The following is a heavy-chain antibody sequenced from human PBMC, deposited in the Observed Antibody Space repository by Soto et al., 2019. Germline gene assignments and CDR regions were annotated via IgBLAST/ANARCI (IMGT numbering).Heavy chain of an antibody. CDR3: AKDQDRWSFAGLAS. D-gene: IGHD3-16*01. CDR2: IKSKTDGGTT. CDR1: GFTFSNAW. J-gene: IGHJ4*02. V-gene: IGHV3-15*01. Sequence: GGSLRLSXAASGFTFSNAWMSWVRQAPGKGLEWVGRIKSKTDGGTTDYAAPVKGRLTISRDDSKNTLYLQMNSLKTEDTALYFCAKDQDRWSFAGLASWGQGTQVTVSS.